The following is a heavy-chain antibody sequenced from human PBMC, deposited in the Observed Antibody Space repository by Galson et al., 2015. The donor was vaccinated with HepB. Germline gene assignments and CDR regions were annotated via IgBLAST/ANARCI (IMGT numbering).Heavy chain of an antibody. V-gene: IGHV3-33*01. CDR3: ARGDSFPTYYYDSSGYGLDY. CDR2: IWYDGSNK. CDR1: GFTFSSYG. D-gene: IGHD3-22*01. J-gene: IGHJ4*02. Sequence: SLRLSCAASGFTFSSYGMHWVRQAPGKGLEWVAVIWYDGSNKYYADSVKGRFTISRDNSKNTLYLQMNSLRAKDTAVYYCARGDSFPTYYYDSSGYGLDYWGQGTLVTVSS.